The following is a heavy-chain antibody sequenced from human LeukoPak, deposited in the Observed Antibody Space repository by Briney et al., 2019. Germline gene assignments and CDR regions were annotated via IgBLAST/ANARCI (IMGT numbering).Heavy chain of an antibody. CDR1: GGTFSSYA. Sequence: SVKVSCKASGGTFSSYAISWVRQAPGQGLVWMGRIIPILGIANYAQKFQGRVTITADKSTSTAYMELSSLRSEDTAVYYCARSLLGTYSGYDHYWGQGTLVTVSS. CDR3: ARSLLGTYSGYDHY. V-gene: IGHV1-69*04. CDR2: IIPILGIA. J-gene: IGHJ4*02. D-gene: IGHD5-12*01.